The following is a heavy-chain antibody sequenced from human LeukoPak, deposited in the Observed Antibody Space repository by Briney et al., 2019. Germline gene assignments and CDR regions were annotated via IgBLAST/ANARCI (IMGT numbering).Heavy chain of an antibody. CDR2: IYYSGST. J-gene: IGHJ6*02. CDR1: GGSISSSSYY. Sequence: PSETLSLTCTVSGGSISSSSYYWGWIRQPPGKGLEWIGSIYYSGSTYYNPSLKSRVTISVDTSKNQFSLKLSSVTAADTAVYYCARQNGGGYYGMDVWGQGTTVTVSS. CDR3: ARQNGGGYYGMDV. V-gene: IGHV4-39*01.